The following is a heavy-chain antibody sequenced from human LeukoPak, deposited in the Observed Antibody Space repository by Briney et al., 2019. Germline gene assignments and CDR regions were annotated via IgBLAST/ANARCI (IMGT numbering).Heavy chain of an antibody. D-gene: IGHD3-22*01. CDR2: IWYDGSKK. CDR1: GFTFRIYG. J-gene: IGHJ4*02. V-gene: IGHV3-33*01. Sequence: GRSLRLSYAASGFTFRIYGMHWVRQAPGKGPEWVAVIWYDGSKKYYADSVKGRFTISRDNSKNTLYLDMNSLRDEDTAVYYCVRGVGIYDSSGYFVYWGQRNLVTVSS. CDR3: VRGVGIYDSSGYFVY.